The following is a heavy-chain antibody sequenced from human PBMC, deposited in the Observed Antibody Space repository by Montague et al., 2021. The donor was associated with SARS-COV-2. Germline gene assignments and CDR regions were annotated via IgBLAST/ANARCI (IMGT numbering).Heavy chain of an antibody. CDR1: GFTFSSYA. CDR2: ISYDGSNK. CDR3: ARVWRNSSSWYRDYYYYYGMDV. V-gene: IGHV3-30*04. J-gene: IGHJ6*02. D-gene: IGHD6-13*01. Sequence: SLRLSCAASGFTFSSYAMHWVRQAPGKGLEWVAVISYDGSNKYYADSVKGRFTISRDNSKNTLYLQMNSLRAEDTAVYYCARVWRNSSSWYRDYYYYYGMDVWGQGTTVTVSS.